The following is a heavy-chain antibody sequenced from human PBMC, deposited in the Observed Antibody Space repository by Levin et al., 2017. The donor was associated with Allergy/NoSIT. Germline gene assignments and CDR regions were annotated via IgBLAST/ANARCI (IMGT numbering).Heavy chain of an antibody. CDR1: GDSVSNNSTA. D-gene: IGHD2-8*01. CDR3: ARQNGAFDY. CDR2: TYYRSKWYN. J-gene: IGHJ4*02. Sequence: SETLSLTCAISGDSVSNNSTAWNWIRQSPSRGLEWLGRTYYRSKWYNAYADSVKSRITINPDTSRNQFSLLLNSVTPDDAAVYYCARQNGAFDYWGQGTLVTVSS. V-gene: IGHV6-1*01.